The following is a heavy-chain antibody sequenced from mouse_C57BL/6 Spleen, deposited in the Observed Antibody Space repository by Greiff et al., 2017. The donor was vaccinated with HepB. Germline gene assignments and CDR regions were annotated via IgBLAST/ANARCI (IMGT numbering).Heavy chain of an antibody. CDR3: ARNYYGSSSYAMDY. CDR2: IYPGDGDT. CDR1: GYAFSSSW. J-gene: IGHJ4*01. Sequence: QVQLQQSGPELVKPWASVKISCKASGYAFSSSWMNWVKQRPGKGLEWIGRIYPGDGDTNYNGKFKGKATLTADKSSSTAYMQLSSLTSEDSAVYFCARNYYGSSSYAMDYWGQGTSVTVSS. V-gene: IGHV1-82*01. D-gene: IGHD1-1*01.